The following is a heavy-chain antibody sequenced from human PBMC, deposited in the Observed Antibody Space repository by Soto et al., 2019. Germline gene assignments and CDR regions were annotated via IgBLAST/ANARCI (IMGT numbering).Heavy chain of an antibody. CDR3: TRDFTWSQGY. D-gene: IGHD3-22*01. CDR2: ISASSSSI. V-gene: IGHV3-48*02. Sequence: PGGSLRLSCAASGFSYSIYAMNLVRQAPEKGLEWVAYISASSSSIYYADSVKGRFTISRDNAKNSLYLQMNSLRDEDTAVYYCTRDFTWSQGYWGQGVQVTVSS. CDR1: GFSYSIYA. J-gene: IGHJ4*02.